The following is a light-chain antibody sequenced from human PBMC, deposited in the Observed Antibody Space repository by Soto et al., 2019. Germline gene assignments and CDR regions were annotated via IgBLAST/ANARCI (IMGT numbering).Light chain of an antibody. CDR3: QQSSNWPLT. J-gene: IGKJ4*01. CDR2: ESS. Sequence: EIVLTQSPATLSLSPGERATLSCRASQSVSSYLAWYQQKPGQAPRLPINESSNRATGIPARFSGSGSGTDFTLTISSPEPEDFAVYYCQQSSNWPLTFGGGTKVEIK. CDR1: QSVSSY. V-gene: IGKV3-11*01.